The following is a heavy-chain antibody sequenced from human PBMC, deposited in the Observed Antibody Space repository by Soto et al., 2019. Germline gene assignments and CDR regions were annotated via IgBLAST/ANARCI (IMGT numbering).Heavy chain of an antibody. CDR3: ARGRERTYDLWSVYYGYTDL. D-gene: IGHD3-3*01. V-gene: IGHV3-33*01. Sequence: TGGSLRLSCATSGFTFSSYAMHWVRQAPGKGLEWVAIIWYDGDSKYYADSVKGRFTISRDISKSTLYLQMNSLRDEDTALYYCARGRERTYDLWSVYYGYTDLWGRGALVTVSS. J-gene: IGHJ5*02. CDR2: IWYDGDSK. CDR1: GFTFSSYA.